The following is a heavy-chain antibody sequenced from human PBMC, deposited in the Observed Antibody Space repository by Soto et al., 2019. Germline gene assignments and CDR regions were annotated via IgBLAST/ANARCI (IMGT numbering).Heavy chain of an antibody. Sequence: ASVKVSCKASGYTFTSYGISWVRQVPGQGLEWMGWISAYNGNTNYAQKLQGRVTKTTDTSTSTAYMELRSLRSDDTAVYYCARALLPTKFWSGYHNYYYYYMDVWGKGTTVTVSS. V-gene: IGHV1-18*01. D-gene: IGHD3-3*01. CDR1: GYTFTSYG. CDR2: ISAYNGNT. CDR3: ARALLPTKFWSGYHNYYYYYMDV. J-gene: IGHJ6*03.